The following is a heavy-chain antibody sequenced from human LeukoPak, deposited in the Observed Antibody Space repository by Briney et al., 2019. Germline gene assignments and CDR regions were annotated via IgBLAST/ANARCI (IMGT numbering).Heavy chain of an antibody. CDR3: ATYRQVLLPFES. V-gene: IGHV3-48*04. D-gene: IGHD2-8*02. CDR1: GFTFSSYS. Sequence: GGSLRLSCAASGFTFSSYSMNWVRQAPGKGLEWVSYISSSSSTIYYADSVKGRFTISRDNAKNSLYLQMNSLRAEDTAIYYCATYRQVLLPFESWGQGTLVTVSS. J-gene: IGHJ4*02. CDR2: ISSSSSTI.